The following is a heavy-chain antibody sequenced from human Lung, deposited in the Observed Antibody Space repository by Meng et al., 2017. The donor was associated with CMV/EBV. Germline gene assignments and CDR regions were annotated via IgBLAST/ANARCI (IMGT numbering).Heavy chain of an antibody. J-gene: IGHJ5*02. D-gene: IGHD3-22*01. CDR2: TYYKSKWYN. CDR1: GDNVSSNSAA. Sequence: SXTXSLXCAISGDNVSSNSAAWNWIRQSPSRGLEWLGRTYYKSKWYNDFAPSVKSRITFNPDTSKNQLSLHLTTVTPEDTAVYYCASDLNCYDSSGNYYVGWLDPXRQGTLVTVSS. V-gene: IGHV6-1*01. CDR3: ASDLNCYDSSGNYYVGWLDP.